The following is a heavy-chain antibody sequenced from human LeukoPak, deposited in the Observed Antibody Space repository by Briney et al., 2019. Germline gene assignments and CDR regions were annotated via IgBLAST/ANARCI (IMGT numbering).Heavy chain of an antibody. CDR3: ARDLAGYTSGWASDY. J-gene: IGHJ4*02. CDR1: GGSIRSYY. CDR2: IYSNGLT. D-gene: IGHD6-19*01. Sequence: SETLSLTCSVSGGSIRSYYWNWIRQPAGKGLEWIGRIYSNGLTDYNPSLKSRVIMSVDTSKSQFSLKLTSVTAADTAVYYCARDLAGYTSGWASDYWGQGTLVTVSS. V-gene: IGHV4-4*07.